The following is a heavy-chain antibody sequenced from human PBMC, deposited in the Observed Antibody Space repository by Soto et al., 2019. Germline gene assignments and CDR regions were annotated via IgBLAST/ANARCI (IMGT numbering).Heavy chain of an antibody. Sequence: ASLKVSCNASGYTFTSYSIHWVRQAPGQGLEWMGIINPNGGSTSYAQKLRGRVTMTRDTSTSTVYMELSSLTSEDTAVYYCARGRRSSGVMPARFDPSGQGALVSGSA. CDR1: GYTFTSYS. D-gene: IGHD6-19*01. CDR2: INPNGGST. CDR3: ARGRRSSGVMPARFDP. V-gene: IGHV1-46*04. J-gene: IGHJ5*02.